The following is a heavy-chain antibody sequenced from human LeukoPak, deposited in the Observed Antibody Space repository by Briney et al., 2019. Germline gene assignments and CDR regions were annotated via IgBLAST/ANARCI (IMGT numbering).Heavy chain of an antibody. V-gene: IGHV3-30*04. J-gene: IGHJ4*02. CDR2: MSYDGSNR. CDR3: ARGYSNSWYFDDC. Sequence: PGGSLRLSCAASGFTVSSYAMHWVRQAPGKGLEWVALMSYDGSNRYYADSVKGRLTISRDNSKNTLYLQMNSLRAEDSAVYCGARGYSNSWYFDDCWRQGTLVIVS. D-gene: IGHD6-13*01. CDR1: GFTVSSYA.